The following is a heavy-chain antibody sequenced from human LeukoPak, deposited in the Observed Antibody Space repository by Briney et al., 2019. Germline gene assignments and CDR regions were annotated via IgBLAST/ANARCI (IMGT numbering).Heavy chain of an antibody. V-gene: IGHV4-61*02. D-gene: IGHD5-12*01. CDR3: ARGFRRGYSGYDRSELQN. CDR1: GGSISSGSYY. J-gene: IGHJ1*01. Sequence: PSETLSLTCTVSGGSISSGSYYWNWIRQPPGKGLEWIGRIYTSGSTNYNPSLKSRVTMSVDTSKNQFSLKLSSVTAADTAVYYCARGFRRGYSGYDRSELQNWGQGTLVTVSS. CDR2: IYTSGST.